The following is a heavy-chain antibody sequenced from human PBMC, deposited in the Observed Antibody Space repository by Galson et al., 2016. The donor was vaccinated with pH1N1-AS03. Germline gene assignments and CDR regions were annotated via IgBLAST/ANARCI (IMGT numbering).Heavy chain of an antibody. V-gene: IGHV1-3*01. Sequence: SVKVSCKASGYTFTSYAMHWVRQAPGQRLEWMGWTNAGNGNTKYSQKFQGRVTITRDTSASTAYMELSSLRSEDTAVYYCARDRGSGYDLLDYYYGMDVWGQGTAVTVSS. CDR1: GYTFTSYA. D-gene: IGHD5-12*01. J-gene: IGHJ6*02. CDR2: TNAGNGNT. CDR3: ARDRGSGYDLLDYYYGMDV.